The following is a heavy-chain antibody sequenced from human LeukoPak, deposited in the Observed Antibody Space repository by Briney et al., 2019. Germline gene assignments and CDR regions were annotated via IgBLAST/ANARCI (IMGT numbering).Heavy chain of an antibody. J-gene: IGHJ3*02. CDR1: GGTFSSYA. CDR3: ARGRIERRWGFDAFDI. V-gene: IGHV1-69*04. Sequence: ASVKLSCKASGGTFSSYAISWVRQAPGPGLEWMGRIIPILGIANYAQKFQGRVTITADKSTSTAYMELSSVRAEDTAVYYRARGRIERRWGFDAFDIWGQGTMVTVSS. CDR2: IIPILGIA. D-gene: IGHD2-21*01.